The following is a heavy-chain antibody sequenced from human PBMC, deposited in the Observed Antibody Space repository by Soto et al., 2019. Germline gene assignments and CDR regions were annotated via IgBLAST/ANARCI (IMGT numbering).Heavy chain of an antibody. Sequence: QVQLQESGPGLVKPSETLSLMCTVSGGSISSYYWSWIRQPPGKGLEWIGYVSYSGSTNYNPSLKSRVTISVDTSKNQFSLSLSSVTAADTAVYYCARVSGGSYYYYLDVWGKGTTVTVSS. CDR1: GGSISSYY. CDR3: ARVSGGSYYYYLDV. J-gene: IGHJ6*03. V-gene: IGHV4-59*01. CDR2: VSYSGST. D-gene: IGHD2-15*01.